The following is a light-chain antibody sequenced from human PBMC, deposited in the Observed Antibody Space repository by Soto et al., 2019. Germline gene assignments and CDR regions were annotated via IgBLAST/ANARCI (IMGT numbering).Light chain of an antibody. J-gene: IGKJ1*01. CDR2: DAS. CDR3: QQYNSYPWT. CDR1: QSISSW. Sequence: DIQMTQSPSTLSASVGDRVTITCRASQSISSWLAWYQQKPGKAPKLLIYDASSLESGDPSRFSGSGSGTEFTLTISSLQPDDCSTYYCQQYNSYPWTFGQGTKVEIK. V-gene: IGKV1-5*01.